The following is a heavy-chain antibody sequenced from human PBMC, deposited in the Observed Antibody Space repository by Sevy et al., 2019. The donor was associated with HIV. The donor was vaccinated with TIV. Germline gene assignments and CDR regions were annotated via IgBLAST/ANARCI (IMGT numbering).Heavy chain of an antibody. D-gene: IGHD3-22*01. CDR3: ARKYYDRSGYYVGY. CDR1: GYTFTSYD. Sequence: ASVNVSCKASGYTFTSYDINWVRQATGQGLEWMGWMNPNSGNTGYAQKFQGRVTMTRNTSISTAYMELSSLRSEDTAVYYCARKYYDRSGYYVGYWGQGTLVTVSS. V-gene: IGHV1-8*01. J-gene: IGHJ4*02. CDR2: MNPNSGNT.